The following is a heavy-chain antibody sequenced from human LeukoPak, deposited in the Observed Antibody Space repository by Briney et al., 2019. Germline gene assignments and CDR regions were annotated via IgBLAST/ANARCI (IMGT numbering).Heavy chain of an antibody. CDR2: ISPAGNLE. D-gene: IGHD1/OR15-1a*01. CDR1: GFTFTTFG. V-gene: IGHV3-30*18. J-gene: IGHJ4*02. CDR3: AKINNNDDY. Sequence: GGSLRLSCAASGFTFTTFGIHWVRRAPGKGLEWVAAISPAGNLEYCTDSVKGRFTISRDNSKNMIYLQMSSLRGEDSALYYCAKINNNDDYWGQGTLVTVSS.